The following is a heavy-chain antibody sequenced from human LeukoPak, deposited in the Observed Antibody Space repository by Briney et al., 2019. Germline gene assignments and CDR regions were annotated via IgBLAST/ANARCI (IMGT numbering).Heavy chain of an antibody. CDR2: IYSGGST. CDR1: GFTVSSNY. Sequence: PGGSLRLSCAASGFTVSSNYMSWVRQAPGKGLEWVSVIYSGGSTYYADSVKGRFTISRDNSKNTLYLQMNSLRAEDTAVYYCAKDYYDSSGYYGWFDPWGQGTLVTVSS. D-gene: IGHD3-22*01. CDR3: AKDYYDSSGYYGWFDP. J-gene: IGHJ5*02. V-gene: IGHV3-53*01.